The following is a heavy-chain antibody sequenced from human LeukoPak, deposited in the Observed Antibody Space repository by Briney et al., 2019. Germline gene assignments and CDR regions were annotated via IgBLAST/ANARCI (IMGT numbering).Heavy chain of an antibody. V-gene: IGHV4-59*01. CDR1: GGSISNYY. D-gene: IGHD1-26*01. CDR2: IYYSGSA. CDR3: ARYSGPSNWLDP. Sequence: SETLSLTCTVSGGSISNYYWSWIRQPPGKGLEWIGYIYYSGSANYNPSLKSRVTISVATSKIQFSLKLTSVTAADTAVYYCARYSGPSNWLDPWGQGTLVTVSS. J-gene: IGHJ5*02.